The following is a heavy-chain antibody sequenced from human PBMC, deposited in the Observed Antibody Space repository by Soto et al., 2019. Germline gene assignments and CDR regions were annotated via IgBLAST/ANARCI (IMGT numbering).Heavy chain of an antibody. J-gene: IGHJ4*02. CDR3: VRELGLAY. CDR1: GFALVNYW. D-gene: IGHD7-27*01. V-gene: IGHV3-7*03. Sequence: CGSLRLSCAASGFALVNYWITSFRQAPGKGLGWVANINKDGSQKNYVDSVKGRFTIARDNGQNSLSLQINSLRVEDTAVYYCVRELGLAYWGQGALVTVSS. CDR2: INKDGSQK.